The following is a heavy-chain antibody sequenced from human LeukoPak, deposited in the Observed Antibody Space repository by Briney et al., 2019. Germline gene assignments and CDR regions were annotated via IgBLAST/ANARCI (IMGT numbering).Heavy chain of an antibody. Sequence: SETLSLTCTVSGGSISSYYWSWIRQPAGKGLEWIGRIYTSGSTNYNPSLKSRVTMSVYTSKNQFSLKLSSVTAADTAVYYCARDATAIFGVVITNWFDPWGQGTLVTVSS. D-gene: IGHD3-3*01. J-gene: IGHJ5*02. V-gene: IGHV4-4*07. CDR3: ARDATAIFGVVITNWFDP. CDR1: GGSISSYY. CDR2: IYTSGST.